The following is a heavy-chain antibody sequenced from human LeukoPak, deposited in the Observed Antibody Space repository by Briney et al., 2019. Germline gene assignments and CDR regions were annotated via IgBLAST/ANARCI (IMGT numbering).Heavy chain of an antibody. V-gene: IGHV4-4*07. CDR1: GGSISSYY. CDR2: IYTSGST. J-gene: IGHJ4*02. Sequence: SETLSLTCTVSGGSISSYYWSWIRQPAGKGLGWIGRIYTSGSTNYNPSLKSRVTMSVDTSKNQFSLKLSSVTAADTAVYYCARSSYYFDYWGQGTLVTVSS. CDR3: ARSSYYFDY.